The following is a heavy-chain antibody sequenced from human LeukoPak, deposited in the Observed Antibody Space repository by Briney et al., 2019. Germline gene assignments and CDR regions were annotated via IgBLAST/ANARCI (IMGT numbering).Heavy chain of an antibody. CDR3: ARGRNNYRA. V-gene: IGHV4-59*13. Sequence: SETLSLTCSVSGGSISDYYWSWIRQPPGKGLEWIGQIYYSGITNYNSSLKSRVTMSVDTSKNQFSLRLNSVTTADTAVYYCARGRNNYRAWGQGTLVTVSS. CDR1: GGSISDYY. CDR2: IYYSGIT. D-gene: IGHD4-4*01. J-gene: IGHJ5*02.